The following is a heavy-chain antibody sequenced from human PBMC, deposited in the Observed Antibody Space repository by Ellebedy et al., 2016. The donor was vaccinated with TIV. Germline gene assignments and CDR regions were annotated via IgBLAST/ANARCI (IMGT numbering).Heavy chain of an antibody. D-gene: IGHD3-16*01. CDR1: GNSFTNRW. Sequence: GGSLRLXCKASGNSFTNRWIAWVRQMPGKGLEWMGIIYTGDSDTRYSPSFQGHVTFSVDESINTAYLHWRSLKASDSAMYYCARHSKRGGDWGQGTLVTVSS. CDR2: IYTGDSDT. CDR3: ARHSKRGGD. V-gene: IGHV5-51*01. J-gene: IGHJ4*02.